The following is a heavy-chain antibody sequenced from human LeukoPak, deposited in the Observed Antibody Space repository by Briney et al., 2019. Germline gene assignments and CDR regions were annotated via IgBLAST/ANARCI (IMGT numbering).Heavy chain of an antibody. CDR2: ISYDGSNK. V-gene: IGHV3-30*04. CDR1: GFTFSSYA. D-gene: IGHD3-9*01. CDR3: ARAALRYFDWLQDPFDY. J-gene: IGHJ4*02. Sequence: GGSLRLSCAASGFTFSSYAMHWVRQAPGKGLEWVAVISYDGSNKYYADSVKGRFTISRDNSKNTLYLQMNSLRAEDTAVYYCARAALRYFDWLQDPFDYWGQGTLVTVSS.